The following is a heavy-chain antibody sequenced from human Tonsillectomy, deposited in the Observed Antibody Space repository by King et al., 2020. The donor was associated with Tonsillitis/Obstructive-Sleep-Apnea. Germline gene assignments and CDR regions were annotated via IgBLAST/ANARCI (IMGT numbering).Heavy chain of an antibody. J-gene: IGHJ6*03. Sequence: VQLVESGGGLVQPGGSLRLSCAASGFTFSSYWMHWVRQAPGKGLVWVSRIKSDGSSTTYADSVKGRFTISRDNAKNTVFLQKNSLRAEDTAVYYCARDPQDMVATFPYYPYYMDVWGKGTTVTVSS. CDR1: GFTFSSYW. CDR3: ARDPQDMVATFPYYPYYMDV. CDR2: IKSDGSST. V-gene: IGHV3-74*03. D-gene: IGHD5-12*01.